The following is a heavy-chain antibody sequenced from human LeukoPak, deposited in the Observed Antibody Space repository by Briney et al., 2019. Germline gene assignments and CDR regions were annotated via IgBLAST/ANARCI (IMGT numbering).Heavy chain of an antibody. CDR3: TNMPSYYDFWSGHFEGVPATAISAP. CDR1: GASIANTTDY. J-gene: IGHJ5*02. V-gene: IGHV4-39*01. CDR2: IYYSGDT. Sequence: SETLSLTCTVSGASIANTTDYWGWIRQPPGKGLEWIGSIYYSGDTYYHPSLKTRINLSINTSKNQFSLKLNSVTAADTAVYYCTNMPSYYDFWSGHFEGVPATAISAPWGQGTRVTVSS. D-gene: IGHD3-3*01.